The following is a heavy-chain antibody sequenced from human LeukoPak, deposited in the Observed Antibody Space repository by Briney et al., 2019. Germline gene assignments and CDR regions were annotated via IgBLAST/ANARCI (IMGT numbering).Heavy chain of an antibody. J-gene: IGHJ6*02. V-gene: IGHV4-59*08. D-gene: IGHD1/OR15-1a*01. CDR2: IYYSGST. CDR3: ARLRSWNTDYYYYGMDV. CDR1: GGSISSYY. Sequence: PSETLSLTCTVSGGSISSYYWSWIRQPPGKGLEWIGYIYYSGSTNYIPSLKSRVTISVDTSKNQFSLKLSSVTAADTAVYYCARLRSWNTDYYYYGMDVWGQGTTVTVSS.